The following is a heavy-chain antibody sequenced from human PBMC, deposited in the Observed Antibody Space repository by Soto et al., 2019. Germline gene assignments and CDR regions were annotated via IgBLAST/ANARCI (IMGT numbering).Heavy chain of an antibody. D-gene: IGHD6-25*01. V-gene: IGHV1-18*01. CDR1: GYTFTSYG. J-gene: IGHJ4*02. CDR3: AGDWAAGGALDY. Sequence: QVQLVQSGAEVKKPGASVKVSCKASGYTFTSYGISWVRQAPGQGLEWMGWISAYNGNTNYAQKLQGRVTMTTDTPTGTAYRELRSLRSDDTAVYYCAGDWAAGGALDYWGQGTLVTVSS. CDR2: ISAYNGNT.